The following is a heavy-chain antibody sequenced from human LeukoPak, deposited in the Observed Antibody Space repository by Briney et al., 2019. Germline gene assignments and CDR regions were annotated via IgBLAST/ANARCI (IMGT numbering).Heavy chain of an antibody. CDR3: ARSSGGREGWSGHYGDSEAVDY. CDR2: IYYSGST. D-gene: IGHD4-17*01. CDR1: GGSISSYY. J-gene: IGHJ4*02. V-gene: IGHV4-59*08. Sequence: PSETLSLTCTVSGGSISSYYWSWIRQPPGKGLEWIGYIYYSGSTNYNPSLKSRVTISVDTSKNQFSLKLSSVTAADTAVYYCARSSGGREGWSGHYGDSEAVDYWGQGTLVTVSS.